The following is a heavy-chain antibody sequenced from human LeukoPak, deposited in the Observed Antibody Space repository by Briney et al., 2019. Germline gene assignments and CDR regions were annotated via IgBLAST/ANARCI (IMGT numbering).Heavy chain of an antibody. CDR3: AKGDIPNWFDP. CDR1: GGAISSQNW. J-gene: IGHJ5*02. Sequence: SETLSLTCAVSGGAISSQNWWSWVRQPPGKGLEWIGEIFHSGSTHYNPSLKSRVTISVDKSKNQFSLNLSSVTAADTAVYYCAKGDIPNWFDPWGQGTLVTVSS. D-gene: IGHD2-2*02. V-gene: IGHV4-4*02. CDR2: IFHSGST.